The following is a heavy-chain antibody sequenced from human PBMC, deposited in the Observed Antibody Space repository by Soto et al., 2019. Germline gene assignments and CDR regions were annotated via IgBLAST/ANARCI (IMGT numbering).Heavy chain of an antibody. D-gene: IGHD1-26*01. Sequence: PSETLSLTCTVSGASISSGGYYWSWIRQHPGKGLEWIANIYYSGSTYYNPSLKSRVTISIDTPKNQFSLKLSSVSAAATAVYYRAKAHAWELLFDFWGQGNLVAASS. CDR1: GASISSGGYY. CDR2: IYYSGST. V-gene: IGHV4-31*02. J-gene: IGHJ4*02. CDR3: AKAHAWELLFDF.